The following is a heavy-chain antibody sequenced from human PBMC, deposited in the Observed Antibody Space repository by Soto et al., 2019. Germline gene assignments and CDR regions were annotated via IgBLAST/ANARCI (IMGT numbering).Heavy chain of an antibody. CDR2: IWYDGSNK. D-gene: IGHD1-20*01. J-gene: IGHJ5*02. CDR3: AREGSGGITGTPWFDP. V-gene: IGHV3-33*01. Sequence: QVQLVESGGGVVQPGRSLRLSCAASGFTFSSYGMHWVRQAPGKELEWVAVIWYDGSNKYYADSVKGRFTISRDNSKNTLDLQMNSLRAEDTAVYYCAREGSGGITGTPWFDPWGQGTLVTVSS. CDR1: GFTFSSYG.